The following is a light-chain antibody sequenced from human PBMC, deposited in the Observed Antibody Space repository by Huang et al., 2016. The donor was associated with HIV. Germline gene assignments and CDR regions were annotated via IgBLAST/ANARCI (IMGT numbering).Light chain of an antibody. CDR1: QGVSRN. J-gene: IGKJ3*01. CDR3: QQYNNWPRT. V-gene: IGKV3-15*01. CDR2: DTS. Sequence: EIVMTQSPATLSVSPGERATLSVRASQGVSRNLAWFQQKPGQAPRLRIYDTSTRATGIPPRFSGSGSGTDFTLTISSLQSEDFVVYYCQQYNNWPRTFGPGTKVDFK.